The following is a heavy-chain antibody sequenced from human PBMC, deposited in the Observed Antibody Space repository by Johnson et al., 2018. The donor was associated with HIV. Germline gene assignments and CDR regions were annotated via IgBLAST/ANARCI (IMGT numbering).Heavy chain of an antibody. J-gene: IGHJ3*02. CDR1: GFTFSTYG. CDR2: LRYDGSNK. D-gene: IGHD4-17*01. V-gene: IGHV3-30*02. CDR3: ARDPIRGYGDYEDDAFDI. Sequence: QVQLVESGGGVVQPGGSLRLSCAASGFTFSTYGMHWVRQAPGKGLEWVAFLRYDGSNKYYADSVKGRFTISRDNSKNTLYLQMNSLRAEDTAVYYCARDPIRGYGDYEDDAFDIWGPGTMVTVSS.